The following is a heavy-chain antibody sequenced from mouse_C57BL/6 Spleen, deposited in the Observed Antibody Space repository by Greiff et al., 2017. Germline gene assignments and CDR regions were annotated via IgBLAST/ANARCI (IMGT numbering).Heavy chain of an antibody. D-gene: IGHD2-5*01. CDR1: GYTFTEYT. CDR2: FYTGSGSI. J-gene: IGHJ1*03. CDR3: ARHEKSNHWYFDV. Sequence: VVKPGASVKLSCKASGYTFTEYTIHWVKQRSGQGLEWTGWFYTGSGSIKYSEKFTNKAKLTADKSSSTVYMELSRLTSEDSAVYFCARHEKSNHWYFDVWGTGTTVTVSS. V-gene: IGHV1-62-2*01.